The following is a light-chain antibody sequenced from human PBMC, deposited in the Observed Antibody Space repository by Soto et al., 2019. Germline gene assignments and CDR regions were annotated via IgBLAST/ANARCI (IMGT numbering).Light chain of an antibody. J-gene: IGKJ2*01. CDR3: QRYDTSPFP. Sequence: EIVLTQSPGTLSLSPGERATLSCRASQSVSSTYLAWYQQKPGQAPRLLIYGASSRATGIPDRFSGSGSGTDFTLTISRLEPEDLAEYYCQRYDTSPFPFGQGTKLEIK. CDR1: QSVSSTY. CDR2: GAS. V-gene: IGKV3-20*01.